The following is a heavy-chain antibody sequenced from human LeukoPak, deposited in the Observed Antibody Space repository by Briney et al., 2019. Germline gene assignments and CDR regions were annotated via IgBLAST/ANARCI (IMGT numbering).Heavy chain of an antibody. J-gene: IGHJ4*02. CDR2: IKSKTEGGTT. D-gene: IGHD3-10*01. V-gene: IGHV3-15*07. CDR3: TTATGSGSYYMGFDY. CDR1: GLTFSNVY. Sequence: GGSLRLSCAASGLTFSNVYMNWVRQAPGKGLEWVGRIKSKTEGGTTDFAAPVKGRFAISREDSKNTLYLQMNSLKTEDTAVYYCTTATGSGSYYMGFDYWGQGTLVTVSS.